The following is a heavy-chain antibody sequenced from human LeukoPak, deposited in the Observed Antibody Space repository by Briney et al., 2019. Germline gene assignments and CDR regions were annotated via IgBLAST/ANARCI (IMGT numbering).Heavy chain of an antibody. D-gene: IGHD6-19*01. V-gene: IGHV3-7*05. Sequence: AGGSLRLSCAASGXTFSSYWMSWVRQAPGKGLEWVANIKQDGSETYYVDSVKGRFTISRDNAKNSLFLQMNSLRAEDTAVYYCAADPEYTSGAWGQGTLVTVSS. J-gene: IGHJ5*02. CDR2: IKQDGSET. CDR3: AADPEYTSGA. CDR1: GXTFSSYW.